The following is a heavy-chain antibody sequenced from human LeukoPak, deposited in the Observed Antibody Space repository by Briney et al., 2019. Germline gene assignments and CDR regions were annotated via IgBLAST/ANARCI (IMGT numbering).Heavy chain of an antibody. CDR3: AKDRGDYPPYFDY. CDR2: IKSKRHGETA. V-gene: IGHV3-15*01. CDR1: GITFSEAW. Sequence: GGSLGLSCTASGITFSEAWMSWVRQAPGKGLEWVGRIKSKRHGETADYGTPVKGRFTISRDNSKNTLYLQMNSLQTEDTAVYYCAKDRGDYPPYFDYWGQGTLVTVSS. D-gene: IGHD2-21*02. J-gene: IGHJ4*02.